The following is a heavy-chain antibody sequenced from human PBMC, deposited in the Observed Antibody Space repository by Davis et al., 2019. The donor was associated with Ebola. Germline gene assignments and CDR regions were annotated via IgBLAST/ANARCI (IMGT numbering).Heavy chain of an antibody. D-gene: IGHD4-17*01. CDR3: ARSVDYGDYGVGY. CDR2: ISSSSSYI. J-gene: IGHJ4*02. V-gene: IGHV3-21*01. CDR1: GFTFSSYS. Sequence: PGGSLRLSCAASGFTFSSYSMNWVRQAPGKGLEWVSSISSSSSYIYYADSVKGRFTISRDNAKNSLYLQMNSLRAEDTAVYYCARSVDYGDYGVGYWGQGTLVTVSS.